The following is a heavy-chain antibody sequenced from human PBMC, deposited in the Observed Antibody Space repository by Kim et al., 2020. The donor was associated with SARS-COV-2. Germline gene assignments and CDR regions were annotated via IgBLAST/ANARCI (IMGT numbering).Heavy chain of an antibody. Sequence: GGSLRLSCAASGFTFGIYCMSWVRQAAGKGREWVLSSSSSRRYNYYAGAVVGRFTISRDNAKNLLDLQMTSLRAEDTAVYYCARVPPLGREFDYWGQGTLVTVAS. D-gene: IGHD3-3*02. V-gene: IGHV3-21*01. CDR1: GFTFGIYC. J-gene: IGHJ4*02. CDR3: ARVPPLGREFDY. CDR2: SSSSRRYN.